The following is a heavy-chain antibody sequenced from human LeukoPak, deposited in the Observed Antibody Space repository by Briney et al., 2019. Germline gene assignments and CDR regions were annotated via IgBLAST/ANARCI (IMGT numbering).Heavy chain of an antibody. D-gene: IGHD3-22*01. CDR3: TARRDYYDSGGYDY. CDR1: GFSFNNAW. CDR2: IKSKTDGCTT. V-gene: IGHV3-15*05. J-gene: IGHJ4*02. Sequence: GGSLRLSCAAYGFSFNNAWMSWVRQAPGKGLEWVGRIKSKTDGCTTDYAARVKDRFTISRDDSKTTLYLQMNNLKSDDTAVYYCTARRDYYDSGGYDYWGQGTLVTVSS.